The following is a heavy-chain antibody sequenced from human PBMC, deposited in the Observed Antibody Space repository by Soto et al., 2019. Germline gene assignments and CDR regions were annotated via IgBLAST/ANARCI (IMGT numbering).Heavy chain of an antibody. CDR2: IYYSGST. Sequence: SETLSLTCTVSGGSISSGDYYWSWIRQPPGKGLEWIGYIYYSGSTYYNPSLKSRVTISVDTSKNQFSLKLSSVTAADTAVYYCARGGRNYYYYGMDVWGQGTTVTVSS. V-gene: IGHV4-30-4*01. CDR1: GGSISSGDYY. J-gene: IGHJ6*02. CDR3: ARGGRNYYYYGMDV.